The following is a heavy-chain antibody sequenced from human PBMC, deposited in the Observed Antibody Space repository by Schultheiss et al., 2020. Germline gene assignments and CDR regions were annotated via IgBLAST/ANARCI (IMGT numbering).Heavy chain of an antibody. CDR1: GGSLSSGAYF. D-gene: IGHD2-15*01. Sequence: SQTLSLTCTVSGGSLSSGAYFWSWIRQPAGKGLEWIGRIYISGNTNYNPSLKSRVTISIDTSKNQFSLKLSSVTAADTAVYYCARGRGRYCSGGSCYSRDVLGLAERAFDIWGQGTMVTVSS. V-gene: IGHV4-61*02. J-gene: IGHJ3*02. CDR3: ARGRGRYCSGGSCYSRDVLGLAERAFDI. CDR2: IYISGNT.